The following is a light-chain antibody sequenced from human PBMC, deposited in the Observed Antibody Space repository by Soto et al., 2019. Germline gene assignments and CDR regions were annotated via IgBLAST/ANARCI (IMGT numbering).Light chain of an antibody. CDR1: SSDVGAYNF. CDR2: DVN. V-gene: IGLV2-11*01. J-gene: IGLJ1*01. Sequence: QSVLTQPLSVSGSPGQLVAISCTGTSSDVGAYNFVSWYQQHPGEAPKLMIYDVNRRPSGVPNRFSASKSGNTASLTISGLQTEDETDYYCFSYAGGYRFVFGTGTKVTVL. CDR3: FSYAGGYRFV.